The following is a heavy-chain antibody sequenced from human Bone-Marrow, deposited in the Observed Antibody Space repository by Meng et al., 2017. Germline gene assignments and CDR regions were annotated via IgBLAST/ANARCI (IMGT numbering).Heavy chain of an antibody. J-gene: IGHJ1*01. D-gene: IGHD6-13*01. CDR1: GCSISSGGYY. CDR3: ARGPLSAAGTMGYFQH. Sequence: VQSQEPAPGLVKPSQTLSLTFTVSGCSISSGGYYWSWIRQHPGKGLEWIGYIYYSGSTYYNPSLKSRVTISVDTSKNQFSLKLSSVTAADTAVYYCARGPLSAAGTMGYFQHWGQGTLVTVSS. CDR2: IYYSGST. V-gene: IGHV4-31*03.